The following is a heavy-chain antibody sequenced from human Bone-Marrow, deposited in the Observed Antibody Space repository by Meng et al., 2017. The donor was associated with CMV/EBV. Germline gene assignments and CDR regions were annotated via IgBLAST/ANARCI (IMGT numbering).Heavy chain of an antibody. Sequence: QVPLVQSGAEVKKPWSSVKVSCKASGGTFSSYTISWVRQAPGQGLEWMGRIIPILGIANYAQKFQGRVTITADKSTSTAYMELSSLRSEDTAVYYCAREDSSGYSYYFDYWGQGTLVTVSS. CDR3: AREDSSGYSYYFDY. CDR2: IIPILGIA. D-gene: IGHD3-22*01. V-gene: IGHV1-69*04. CDR1: GGTFSSYT. J-gene: IGHJ4*02.